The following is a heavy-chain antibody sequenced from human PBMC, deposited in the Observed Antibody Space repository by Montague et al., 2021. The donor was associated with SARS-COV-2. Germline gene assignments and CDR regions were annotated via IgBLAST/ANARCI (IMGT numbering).Heavy chain of an antibody. J-gene: IGHJ5*02. CDR3: ACDRITQSWLDP. V-gene: IGHV4-4*02. CDR2: VHHRGND. Sequence: SETLSLTCAVSGGSLSTPHYWSWVRQPPGKGLEWIGEVHHRGNDNNNASFNGRAKISVYKSKNQFSMTLTSVTAADTAVYYCACDRITQSWLDPWGQGTLVTVSS. D-gene: IGHD1-20*01. CDR1: GGSLSTPHY.